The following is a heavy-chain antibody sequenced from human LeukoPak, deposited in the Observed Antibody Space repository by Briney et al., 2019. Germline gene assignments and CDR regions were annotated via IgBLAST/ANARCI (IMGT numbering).Heavy chain of an antibody. CDR1: GGSISSGGYS. CDR2: IYHSGST. V-gene: IGHV4-30-2*01. J-gene: IGHJ5*02. D-gene: IGHD6-13*01. CDR3: ARGYSSSWYESNWFDP. Sequence: PSETLSLTCAVSGGSISSGGYSWSWIRQPPGKGLEWIGYIYHSGSTYYNPSLKSRVTISVDRSKNQFSLKLSSVTAADTAVYYCARGYSSSWYESNWFDPWGQETLVTVSS.